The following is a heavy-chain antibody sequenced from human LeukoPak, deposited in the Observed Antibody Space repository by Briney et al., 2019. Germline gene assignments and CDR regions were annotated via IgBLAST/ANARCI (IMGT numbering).Heavy chain of an antibody. D-gene: IGHD6-13*01. CDR2: ISGSGGST. Sequence: PGGSLRLSCAASGFTFSSYAMSWVRQAPGKGLEWVSAISGSGGSTYYADSVKGRFTISRDNSKNPLYLQMNSLRAEDTAVYYCARRIAAAGTYYWGQGTLVTVSS. CDR3: ARRIAAAGTYY. CDR1: GFTFSSYA. V-gene: IGHV3-23*01. J-gene: IGHJ4*02.